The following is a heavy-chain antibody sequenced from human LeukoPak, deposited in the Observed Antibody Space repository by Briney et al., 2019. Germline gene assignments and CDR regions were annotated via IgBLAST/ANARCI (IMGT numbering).Heavy chain of an antibody. CDR2: INHSGST. CDR1: GGSFSGYY. Sequence: SETLSLTCAVYGGSFSGYYWSWIRQPPGKGLEWIGEINHSGSTNYNPSLKSRVTISVDTSKNQLSLKLSSVTAADTAVYYCARIGYCSSTSCAPEDYWGQGTLVTVSS. CDR3: ARIGYCSSTSCAPEDY. D-gene: IGHD2-2*01. J-gene: IGHJ4*02. V-gene: IGHV4-34*01.